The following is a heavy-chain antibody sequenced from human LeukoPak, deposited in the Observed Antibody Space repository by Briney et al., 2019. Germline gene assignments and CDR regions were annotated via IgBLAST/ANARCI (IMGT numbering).Heavy chain of an antibody. CDR3: AREVVSSPSYLDS. D-gene: IGHD2-15*01. V-gene: IGHV3-53*01. J-gene: IGHJ4*02. CDR1: GFTFSSSY. CDR2: FYRGDST. Sequence: GGSLRLSCAASGFTFSSSYMYWVCQAPGKGLEWVSFFYRGDSTYYAESVRGRFTISRDNSKNTLYLLMNSLIPEDTAVYYCAREVVSSPSYLDSWGQGTLVTVSS.